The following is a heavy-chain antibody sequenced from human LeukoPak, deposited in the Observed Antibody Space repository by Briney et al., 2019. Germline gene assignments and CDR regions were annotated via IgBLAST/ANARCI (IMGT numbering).Heavy chain of an antibody. Sequence: GGSLRLSCAASGFTFSSYGMHWVRQAPGKGLEWVSAISGSGGSTYYADSVKGRFTISRDNSKNTLYLQMNSLRAEDTAVYYCAKNIVVVPAATGDYWGQGTLVTVSS. V-gene: IGHV3-23*01. J-gene: IGHJ4*02. CDR1: GFTFSSYG. CDR3: AKNIVVVPAATGDY. D-gene: IGHD2-2*01. CDR2: ISGSGGST.